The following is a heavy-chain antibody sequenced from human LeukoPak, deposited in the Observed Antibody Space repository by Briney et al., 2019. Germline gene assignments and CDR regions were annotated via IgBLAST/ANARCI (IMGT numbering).Heavy chain of an antibody. J-gene: IGHJ4*02. CDR1: GYSFTSYW. CDR2: IYPGDSDT. CDR3: ARLTMVRGVIINADY. D-gene: IGHD3-10*01. V-gene: IGHV5-51*01. Sequence: GKSLKISCKGSGYSFTSYWIGWVRQMPGKGLEWMGIIYPGDSDTRYSPSLQGQVTISADKSISAAYLQWSSLKASDTAMYYCARLTMVRGVIINADYWGQGTLVTVSS.